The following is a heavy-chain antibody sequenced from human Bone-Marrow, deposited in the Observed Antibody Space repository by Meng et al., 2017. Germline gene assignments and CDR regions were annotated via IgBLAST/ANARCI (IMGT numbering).Heavy chain of an antibody. D-gene: IGHD3-16*02. CDR2: INPNSGGT. Sequence: ASVKVSCKASGYTFTGYYMHWVRQAPGQGLEWMGRINPNSGGTNYAQKFQGRVTMTRDTSTSTVYMELSSLRSEDTAVYYCARSIETYYDYVWGSYRSSGYDYWGQGTLVTVSS. V-gene: IGHV1-2*06. J-gene: IGHJ4*02. CDR1: GYTFTGYY. CDR3: ARSIETYYDYVWGSYRSSGYDY.